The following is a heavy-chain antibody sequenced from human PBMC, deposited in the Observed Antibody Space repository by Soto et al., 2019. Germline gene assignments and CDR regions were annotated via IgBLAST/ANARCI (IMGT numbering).Heavy chain of an antibody. V-gene: IGHV4-31*03. D-gene: IGHD3-22*01. Sequence: SETLSLTCTVSVGSISSCGYYWSWIRQHPGKGLEWIGYIYYSGSTYYNPSLKSRVTISVDTSKNQFSLKLSSVTAADTAVYYCARAYYDSSGYYYYFDYWGQGTLVTVSS. CDR3: ARAYYDSSGYYYYFDY. CDR2: IYYSGST. CDR1: VGSISSCGYY. J-gene: IGHJ4*02.